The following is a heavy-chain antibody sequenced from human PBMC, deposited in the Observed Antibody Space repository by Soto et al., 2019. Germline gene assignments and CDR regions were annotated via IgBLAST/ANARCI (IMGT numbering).Heavy chain of an antibody. J-gene: IGHJ4*02. CDR1: GHTFTGHH. V-gene: IGHV1-2*02. Sequence: ASVKVSCKASGHTFTGHHMHWVRQAPGQGLEWMTLINLDNGDTIYAQKFQGRVTTTRDTSITTAYMDLSGLRYDDTAVYYCGLERTGTGGFDYWGQGTQVTVLL. CDR2: INLDNGDT. D-gene: IGHD1-1*01. CDR3: GLERTGTGGFDY.